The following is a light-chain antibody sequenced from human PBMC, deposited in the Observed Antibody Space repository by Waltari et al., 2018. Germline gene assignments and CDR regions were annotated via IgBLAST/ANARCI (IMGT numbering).Light chain of an antibody. J-gene: IGKJ1*01. CDR3: QQYYTTPRT. V-gene: IGKV4-1*01. CDR2: WAS. Sequence: DIVMTQSPDSLAVSLGERATINCKSGQSVLYSSNNKNYLALYQQKPGQPPKLLIYWASTRESWVPDRFSGSGSGTDFALTISSLQAEDVAVYYCQQYYTTPRTFGQGTKVEIK. CDR1: QSVLYSSNNKNY.